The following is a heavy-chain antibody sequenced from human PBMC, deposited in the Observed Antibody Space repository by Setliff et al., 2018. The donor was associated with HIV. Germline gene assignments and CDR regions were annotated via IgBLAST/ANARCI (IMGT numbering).Heavy chain of an antibody. CDR1: GGSISGFY. V-gene: IGHV4-59*01. Sequence: SETLSLTCTVSGGSISGFYWSWIRQSPGNGLEWIGWIYDSGATKYNPSLKSRATISLETSKNHLSLKLRSVTAADTAMYFCTKGRLGQADYWGQGTLVTVSS. D-gene: IGHD4-17*01. CDR2: IYDSGAT. J-gene: IGHJ4*02. CDR3: TKGRLGQADY.